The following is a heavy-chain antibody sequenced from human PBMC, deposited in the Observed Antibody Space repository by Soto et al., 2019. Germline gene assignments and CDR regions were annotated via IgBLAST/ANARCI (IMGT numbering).Heavy chain of an antibody. CDR3: ARDVLGYCSSTSCYSDY. CDR1: GGSFSGYY. V-gene: IGHV4-34*01. D-gene: IGHD2-2*01. Sequence: PSETLSLTCAVYGGSFSGYYWSWIRQPPGKGLEWIGEINHSGSTNYNPSLKSRVTISVDTSKNQFSLKLSSVTAADTAVYYCARDVLGYCSSTSCYSDYWGQGTLVTVSS. J-gene: IGHJ4*02. CDR2: INHSGST.